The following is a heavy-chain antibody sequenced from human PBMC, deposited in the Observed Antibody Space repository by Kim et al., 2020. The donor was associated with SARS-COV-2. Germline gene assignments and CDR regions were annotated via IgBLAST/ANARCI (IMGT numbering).Heavy chain of an antibody. Sequence: GGSLRLSCAASGFTFSSYSMNWVRQAPGKGLEWVSSISSSSSYIYYADSVKGRFTISRYNAKNSLYLQMNSLRAEDTAVYYCARPQVAGYCSSTSCYVYYYGMDVWGQGTTVTVSS. CDR1: GFTFSSYS. CDR3: ARPQVAGYCSSTSCYVYYYGMDV. CDR2: ISSSSSYI. V-gene: IGHV3-21*01. D-gene: IGHD2-2*01. J-gene: IGHJ6*02.